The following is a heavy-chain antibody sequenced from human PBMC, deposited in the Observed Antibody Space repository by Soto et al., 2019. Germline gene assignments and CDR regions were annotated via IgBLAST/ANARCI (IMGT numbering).Heavy chain of an antibody. CDR1: GFSFSDYP. J-gene: IGHJ4*02. Sequence: PGGSLRLSCAASGFSFSDYPMHWVRQAPGKGLEYVSAISRHGERKHYANSVKGRFTISRDNSKNALYLQMGSLRAEDMAVYYCGRDLSGGGLECWGQGTLVTVSS. CDR2: ISRHGERK. D-gene: IGHD3-10*01. CDR3: GRDLSGGGLEC. V-gene: IGHV3-64*01.